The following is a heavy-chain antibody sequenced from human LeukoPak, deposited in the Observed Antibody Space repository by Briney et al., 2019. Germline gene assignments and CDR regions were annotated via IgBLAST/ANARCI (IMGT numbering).Heavy chain of an antibody. Sequence: GGSLRLSCAASGFTFSTYSMNWVRQAPGKGLEWASYISSSSSTIYYADSVKGRFTISRDNAKNSLYLQMNSLRDEDTAVYYCAPNFWSGYLTDYWGQGTLVTVSS. V-gene: IGHV3-48*02. CDR3: APNFWSGYLTDY. CDR1: GFTFSTYS. CDR2: ISSSSSTI. J-gene: IGHJ4*02. D-gene: IGHD3-3*01.